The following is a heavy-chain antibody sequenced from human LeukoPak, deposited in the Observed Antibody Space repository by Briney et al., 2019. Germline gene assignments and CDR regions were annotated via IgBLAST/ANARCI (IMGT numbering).Heavy chain of an antibody. CDR1: GFTVSSNY. CDR2: TYSGGNT. Sequence: GGSLRLSCAASGFTVSSNYMSWVRQAPGKGLEWVSITYSGGNTYYADSVKGRFTISRDNSKNTLYLQMNSLRAEDTAVYYCAKVTYGSGTYGAFDYWGQGTLVTVSS. D-gene: IGHD3-10*01. V-gene: IGHV3-53*01. J-gene: IGHJ4*02. CDR3: AKVTYGSGTYGAFDY.